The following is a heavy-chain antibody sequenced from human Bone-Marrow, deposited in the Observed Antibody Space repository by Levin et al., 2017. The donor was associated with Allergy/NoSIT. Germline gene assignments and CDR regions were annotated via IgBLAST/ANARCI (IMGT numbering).Heavy chain of an antibody. CDR1: GYVFATHY. J-gene: IGHJ5*02. Sequence: ASVKVSCKTSGYVFATHYMHWVRQAPRQGLEWMGLIDPSGGATTYAQNFQGRVTVTRDASTATVYLELTNLTSEDTGIYYCTRDNRMPVGGTGWFDPGGQGTLVTVFS. D-gene: IGHD4-23*01. V-gene: IGHV1-46*03. CDR2: IDPSGGAT. CDR3: TRDNRMPVGGTGWFDP.